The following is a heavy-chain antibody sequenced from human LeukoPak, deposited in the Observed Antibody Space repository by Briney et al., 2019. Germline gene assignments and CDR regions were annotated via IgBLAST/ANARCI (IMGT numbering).Heavy chain of an antibody. Sequence: SETLSLTCTVSGGSISNGGYYWSWIRQHPGKGLEWIGYIYYSGSTYYNPSLKSRVTISVDTSKNQFSLKLSSVTAADTAVYYCARNYGSGGAFDIWGQGTMVTVSS. CDR1: GGSISNGGYY. CDR2: IYYSGST. D-gene: IGHD3-10*01. J-gene: IGHJ3*02. CDR3: ARNYGSGGAFDI. V-gene: IGHV4-31*03.